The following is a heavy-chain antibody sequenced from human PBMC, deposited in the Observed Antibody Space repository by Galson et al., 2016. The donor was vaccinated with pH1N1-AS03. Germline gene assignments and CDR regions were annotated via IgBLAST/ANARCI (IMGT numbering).Heavy chain of an antibody. Sequence: SLRLSCAGSGFTFDAYEMHWVRQGPGKGLEWVSGIDRNSGTIGYTDSVKGRFTISRDNAKNSLYLEMSSLRSEDTALYYCAKSPGYCSAGSCSDQGYFDYWGQGTLVTVSS. CDR2: IDRNSGTI. J-gene: IGHJ4*02. CDR1: GFTFDAYE. D-gene: IGHD2-15*01. V-gene: IGHV3-9*01. CDR3: AKSPGYCSAGSCSDQGYFDY.